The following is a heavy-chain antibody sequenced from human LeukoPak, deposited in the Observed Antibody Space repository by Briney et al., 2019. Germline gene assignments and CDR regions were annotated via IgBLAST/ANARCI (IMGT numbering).Heavy chain of an antibody. J-gene: IGHJ4*02. CDR3: ARATYYYDSSGSEDY. V-gene: IGHV1-69*04. CDR1: GGTFSSYA. D-gene: IGHD3-22*01. Sequence: GASVKVSCKASGGTFSSYAISWVRQAPGQGLEWMGRIIPILGIANYAQKFQGRVTITTDESTSTAYMELSSLRSEDTAVYYCARATYYYDSSGSEDYWGQGTLVTVSS. CDR2: IIPILGIA.